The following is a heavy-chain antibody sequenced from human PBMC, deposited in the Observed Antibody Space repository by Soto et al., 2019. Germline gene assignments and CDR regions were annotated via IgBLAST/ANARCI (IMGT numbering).Heavy chain of an antibody. CDR2: IIPIFGTA. D-gene: IGHD3-3*01. Sequence: QVQLVQSGAEVKKPGSSVKVSCTASGGTFSSYAISWVRQAPGQGLEWMGGIIPIFGTANYAQKFQGRVTITADESTSTAYMELSSLRSEDTAVYYCARLHTPAYIWSGASIESGRDWFDPWGQGTLVTVSS. V-gene: IGHV1-69*01. CDR3: ARLHTPAYIWSGASIESGRDWFDP. CDR1: GGTFSSYA. J-gene: IGHJ5*02.